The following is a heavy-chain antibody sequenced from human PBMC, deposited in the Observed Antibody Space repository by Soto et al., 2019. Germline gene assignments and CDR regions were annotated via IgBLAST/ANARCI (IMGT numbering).Heavy chain of an antibody. D-gene: IGHD3-22*01. Sequence: QAQLVQSGPEVKKPGASVKVSCKASGYRFTSYGISWVRQAPGQGLEWLGWISAYDDNTKYAQTLQGRVSMSTDTSTNTAYMEPRSLTSDDTAMYYCARGGYYDSSGSRNYHYYGMNVWGQGTTVTVSS. CDR3: ARGGYYDSSGSRNYHYYGMNV. CDR1: GYRFTSYG. J-gene: IGHJ6*02. V-gene: IGHV1-18*01. CDR2: ISAYDDNT.